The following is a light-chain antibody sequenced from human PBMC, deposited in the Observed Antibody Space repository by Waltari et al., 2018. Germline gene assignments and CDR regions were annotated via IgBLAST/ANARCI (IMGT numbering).Light chain of an antibody. CDR3: AAWDDSLSVSYV. Sequence: QSVLTQPPSASGTPGQTVTIPSSGTNSNTGRNSVFGYQQLPGTAPKLLSYTSNQRPSGVPDRFSGSQSGTSASLALSGLRSEDEADYYCAAWDDSLSVSYVFGSGTKVTV. CDR2: TSN. CDR1: NSNTGRNS. V-gene: IGLV1-47*01. J-gene: IGLJ1*01.